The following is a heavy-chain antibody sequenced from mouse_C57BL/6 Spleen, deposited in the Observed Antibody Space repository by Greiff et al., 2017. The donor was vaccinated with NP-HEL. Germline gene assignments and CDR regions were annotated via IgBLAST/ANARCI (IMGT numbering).Heavy chain of an antibody. D-gene: IGHD2-4*01. V-gene: IGHV1-50*01. Sequence: VQRVESGAELVKPGASVKLSCKASGYTFTSYWMQWVKQRPGQGLEWIGEIDPSDSYTNYNQKFKGKATLTVDTSSSTANMHLSSLTSEDSAVYYCARGDDYDRGFAYWGQGTLVTVSA. CDR2: IDPSDSYT. CDR3: ARGDDYDRGFAY. J-gene: IGHJ3*01. CDR1: GYTFTSYW.